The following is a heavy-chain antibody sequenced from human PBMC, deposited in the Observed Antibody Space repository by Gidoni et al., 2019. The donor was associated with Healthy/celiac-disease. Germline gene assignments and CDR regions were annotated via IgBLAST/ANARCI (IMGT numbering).Heavy chain of an antibody. D-gene: IGHD3-22*01. Sequence: QLQLQESGPGLVKPSETLSLTCTVSGGSISSSSYSWGWIRQPPGKGLEWIGSIYYSGSTYYNPSLKSRVTISVDTSKNQFSLKLSSVTAADTAVYYCARRKMIADAFDIWGQGTMVTVSS. CDR2: IYYSGST. J-gene: IGHJ3*02. V-gene: IGHV4-39*01. CDR1: GGSISSSSYS. CDR3: ARRKMIADAFDI.